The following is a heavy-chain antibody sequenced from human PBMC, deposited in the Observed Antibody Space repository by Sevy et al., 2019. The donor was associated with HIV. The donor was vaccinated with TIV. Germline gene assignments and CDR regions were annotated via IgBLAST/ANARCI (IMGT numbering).Heavy chain of an antibody. D-gene: IGHD2-8*01. CDR2: ISYDGNSR. V-gene: IGHV3-30*04. CDR1: GFTFPIYS. J-gene: IGHJ4*02. CDR3: ARVAVEYCTNDCYHRFDH. Sequence: GGSLRLSCVASGFTFPIYSVVWVRRAPGKGLEWLTLISYDGNSRYYAASVKGRFTISRDNSNNILYLQMTSLRVEDTALYFCARVAVEYCTNDCYHRFDHWGLGTLVTVSS.